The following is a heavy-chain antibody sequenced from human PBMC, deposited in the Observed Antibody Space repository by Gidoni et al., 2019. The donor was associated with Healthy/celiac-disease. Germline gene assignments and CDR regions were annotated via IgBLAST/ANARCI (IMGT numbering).Heavy chain of an antibody. V-gene: IGHV4-34*01. Sequence: QVQLQQWGAGLLRPSQTLSLTCAVFDGSFCGYYWSWIRQPPGKGLEWVGEINHSGSTNYNPSLKSRVTMSVDTSKNQFSLKLSYVTAADTAVYYCARDSVWGSYSSDAFDIWGQGTMVTVSS. CDR3: ARDSVWGSYSSDAFDI. J-gene: IGHJ3*02. D-gene: IGHD1-26*01. CDR2: INHSGST. CDR1: DGSFCGYY.